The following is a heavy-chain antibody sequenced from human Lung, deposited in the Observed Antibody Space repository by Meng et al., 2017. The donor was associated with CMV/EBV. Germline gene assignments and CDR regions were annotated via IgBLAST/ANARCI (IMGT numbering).Heavy chain of an antibody. CDR3: ARVIAVAGTAPFDY. CDR2: IYPNTGGA. Sequence: ASVKVSXKASGYTFTGYYIHWVRQAPGQGLEWMGCIYPNTGGAKYAQKFQGRVTMTRDTSISTAYMELSSLRSDDTAVYYCARVIAVAGTAPFDYWGQGTXVTVSS. CDR1: GYTFTGYY. J-gene: IGHJ4*02. D-gene: IGHD6-19*01. V-gene: IGHV1-2*02.